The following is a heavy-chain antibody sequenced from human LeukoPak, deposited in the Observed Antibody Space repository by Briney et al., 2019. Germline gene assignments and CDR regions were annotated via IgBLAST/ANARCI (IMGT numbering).Heavy chain of an antibody. CDR3: ARDKDDYGSGNHWFDP. Sequence: PGGSLRLSCAASGFTFSSYAMSWVRQAPGKGLEWVSAISGSGGSTYYADSVKGRFTISRDNAKNSLYLQMNSLRAEDTAVYYCARDKDDYGSGNHWFDPWGQGTLVTVSS. V-gene: IGHV3-23*01. J-gene: IGHJ5*02. CDR1: GFTFSSYA. D-gene: IGHD3-10*01. CDR2: ISGSGGST.